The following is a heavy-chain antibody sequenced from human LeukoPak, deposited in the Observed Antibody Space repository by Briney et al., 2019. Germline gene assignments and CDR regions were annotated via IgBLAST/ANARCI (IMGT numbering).Heavy chain of an antibody. J-gene: IGHJ4*02. CDR2: ISGSGGST. V-gene: IGHV3-23*01. CDR3: AKELAAVAGLGGNYFDY. CDR1: GVTFSSYA. D-gene: IGHD6-19*01. Sequence: GVSLRLSCAASGVTFSSYAMSWVRQDPGKGLEWVSAISGSGGSTYYADSVKGRFTISRDNSKNTLYLQMNSLRAEDTAVYYCAKELAAVAGLGGNYFDYWGQGTLVTVSS.